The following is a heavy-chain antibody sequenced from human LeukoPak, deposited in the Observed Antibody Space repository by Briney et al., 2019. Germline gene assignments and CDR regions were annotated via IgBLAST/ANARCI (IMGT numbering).Heavy chain of an antibody. CDR3: ARSIYDSSGYLQYYFDY. V-gene: IGHV3-53*01. Sequence: GGSLRLSCAASGFTVSSNYMSWVRQAPGKGLEWVSVIYSGGSTYYADSVKGRFTISRDNSKNTLYLQMNSLSAEDTAVYYCARSIYDSSGYLQYYFDYWGQGTLVTVSS. CDR2: IYSGGST. CDR1: GFTVSSNY. D-gene: IGHD3-22*01. J-gene: IGHJ4*02.